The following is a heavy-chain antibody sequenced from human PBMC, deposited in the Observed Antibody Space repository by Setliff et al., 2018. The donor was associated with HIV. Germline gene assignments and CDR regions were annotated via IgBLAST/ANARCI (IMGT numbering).Heavy chain of an antibody. V-gene: IGHV3-33*01. CDR3: ARDPPGSGFHLDY. J-gene: IGHJ4*02. Sequence: GGSLRLSCAASGFTFSSYGMHWVRQAPGKGLEWVAVIWYDGSNKHYADSVKGRFTISRDNSKNTMYLQMNTLRVEDTAVYYCARDPPGSGFHLDYWGQGTPVTVSS. CDR2: IWYDGSNK. D-gene: IGHD5-12*01. CDR1: GFTFSSYG.